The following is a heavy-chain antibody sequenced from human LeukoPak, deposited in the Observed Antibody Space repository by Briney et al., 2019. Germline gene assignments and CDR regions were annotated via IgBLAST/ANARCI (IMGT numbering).Heavy chain of an antibody. CDR2: LWYDGSNK. D-gene: IGHD1-26*01. CDR1: GFTLSSYG. CDR3: ARDLVVGATITTWGFDY. Sequence: PGRSPRLSCAASGFTLSSYGMHWVRQAPGKGLEWVAILWYDGSNKYYADSVKGRFTISRDNSKNTLYLQMNSLRAEDTAVYYCARDLVVGATITTWGFDYWGQGTLVTVSS. V-gene: IGHV3-33*01. J-gene: IGHJ4*02.